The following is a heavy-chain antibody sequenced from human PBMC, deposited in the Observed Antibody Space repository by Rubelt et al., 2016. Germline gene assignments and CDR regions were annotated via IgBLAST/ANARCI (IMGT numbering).Heavy chain of an antibody. CDR1: GGSFSGYY. V-gene: IGHV4-34*01. Sequence: GPGLVNPSETLSLTCAVYGGSFSGYYWSWIRQPPGKGLEWIGEINHSGSTNYNPSLKSRVTISVDTSKNQFSLKLTSVTAADTAVYYCARRPRKWFYFDYWGQGALVTVSS. D-gene: IGHD3-22*01. CDR2: INHSGST. CDR3: ARRPRKWFYFDY. J-gene: IGHJ4*02.